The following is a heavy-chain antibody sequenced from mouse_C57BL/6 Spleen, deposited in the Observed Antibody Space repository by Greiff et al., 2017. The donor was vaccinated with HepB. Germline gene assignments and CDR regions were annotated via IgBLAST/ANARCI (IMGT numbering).Heavy chain of an antibody. J-gene: IGHJ2*01. CDR3: ARAPDGYYVFDY. Sequence: DVKLQESGPGMVKPSQSLSLTCTVTGYSITSGYDWHWIRHFPGNKLEWMGYISYSGSTNYNPSLKSRISITHDTSKNHFFLTLNSVTTEDTATYYCARAPDGYYVFDYWGQGTTLTVSS. V-gene: IGHV3-1*01. CDR1: GYSITSGYD. CDR2: ISYSGST. D-gene: IGHD2-3*01.